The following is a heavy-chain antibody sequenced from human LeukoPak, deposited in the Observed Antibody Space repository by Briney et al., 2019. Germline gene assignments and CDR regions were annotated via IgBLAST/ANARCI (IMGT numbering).Heavy chain of an antibody. Sequence: GGSLRLSCAASGFTFDDYAMHWVRQAPGKGLEWVSLISWDGGSSYYADSVKGRFTISRDNSKKSLYLQMNSLRAEDTALYHCTKPGSNAYGDYWFDNWGQGTLVTISS. D-gene: IGHD4-17*01. CDR3: TKPGSNAYGDYWFDN. CDR2: ISWDGGSS. J-gene: IGHJ5*02. V-gene: IGHV3-43D*03. CDR1: GFTFDDYA.